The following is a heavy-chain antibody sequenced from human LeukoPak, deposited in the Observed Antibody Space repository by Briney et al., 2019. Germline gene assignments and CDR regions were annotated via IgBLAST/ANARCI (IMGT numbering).Heavy chain of an antibody. CDR3: ARAPDQRITMVRGVITFFEY. V-gene: IGHV1-46*01. J-gene: IGHJ4*02. CDR1: GYTFTSYY. Sequence: ASVKVSCKASGYTFTSYYMHWVRQAPGQGLEWMGIINPSGGSTSYAQKFQGRVTMTRDTSTSTVYMELSSLRSEDTAVYYCARAPDQRITMVRGVITFFEYWGQGTLVTVSP. D-gene: IGHD3-10*01. CDR2: INPSGGST.